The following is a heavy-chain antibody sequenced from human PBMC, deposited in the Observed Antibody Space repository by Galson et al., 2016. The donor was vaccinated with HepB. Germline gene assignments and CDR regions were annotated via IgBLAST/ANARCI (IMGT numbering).Heavy chain of an antibody. D-gene: IGHD3-3*01. V-gene: IGHV3-43*02. CDR1: GFTFDDHG. Sequence: SLRLSCAASGFTFDDHGMHWVRQAPGKGLEWVALISGDGGNTYYADSVKGRFTISRVNRKNSLYLQMNSLRTEDTALYYCAKEEVWSGYYFYYGIDVRGQGTMVTVSS. CDR3: AKEEVWSGYYFYYGIDV. CDR2: ISGDGGNT. J-gene: IGHJ6*02.